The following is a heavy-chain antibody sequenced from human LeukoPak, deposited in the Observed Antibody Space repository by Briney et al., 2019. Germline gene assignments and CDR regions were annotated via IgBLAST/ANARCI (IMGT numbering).Heavy chain of an antibody. J-gene: IGHJ4*02. CDR3: ATDGSYALGG. D-gene: IGHD3-16*01. CDR1: GFTFSNVW. CDR2: ILSDGSMT. Sequence: PGGSLRLSCEASGFTFSNVWMHWVRQAPGKGLAWVSYILSDGSMTNYADNVKGRSTVSRDNAKNTVYLQMNSLRVEDTAVYYCATDGSYALGGWGQGTLVTVSS. V-gene: IGHV3-74*01.